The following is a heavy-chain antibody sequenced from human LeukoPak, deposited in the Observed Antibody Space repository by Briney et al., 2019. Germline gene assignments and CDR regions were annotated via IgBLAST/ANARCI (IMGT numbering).Heavy chain of an antibody. CDR2: TNHSGSA. D-gene: IGHD3-3*01. J-gene: IGHJ4*02. Sequence: SETLSLTCAVYGGSFSGYYWSWIRQPPGKGLEWIGETNHSGSANYNPSLKSRVTLSMDKSKNQFSLNLSSVTAADTAVYYCARARRDSGYYKVDYWGQGTLVTVSS. CDR1: GGSFSGYY. V-gene: IGHV4-34*01. CDR3: ARARRDSGYYKVDY.